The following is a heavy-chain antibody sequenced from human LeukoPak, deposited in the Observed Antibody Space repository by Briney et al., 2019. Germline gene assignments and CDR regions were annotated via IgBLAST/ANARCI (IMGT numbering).Heavy chain of an antibody. D-gene: IGHD2-15*01. J-gene: IGHJ3*01. Sequence: SQTLSLTCALSGDSFSTNSVAWTWLRQSPSRGLEWLGRTYHRSKWSNDYAVSVKSLITINPDTSKNQFSLQLNSVTPDDTALYYCARGKYSGFDLWGQGTMVTVSS. V-gene: IGHV6-1*01. CDR1: GDSFSTNSVA. CDR2: TYHRSKWSN. CDR3: ARGKYSGFDL.